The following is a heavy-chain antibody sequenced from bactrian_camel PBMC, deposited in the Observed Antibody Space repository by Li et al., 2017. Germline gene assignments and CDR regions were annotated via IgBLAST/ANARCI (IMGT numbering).Heavy chain of an antibody. D-gene: IGHD6*01. CDR1: GFTFADSD. CDR3: AAGPWYTDEYNY. CDR2: IRGDGTT. Sequence: HVQLVESGGGLVQPGGSLRLSCTVSGFTFADSDMAWYRQAPGNECELVSFIRGDGTTYYADSVKGRFTISRDNAKNTVYLQMSSLTSEDTALYYCAAGPWYTDEYNYWGQGTQVTVS. J-gene: IGHJ4*01. V-gene: IGHV3S60*01.